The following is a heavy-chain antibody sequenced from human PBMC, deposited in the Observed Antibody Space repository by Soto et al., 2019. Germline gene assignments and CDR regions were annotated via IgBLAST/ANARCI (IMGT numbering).Heavy chain of an antibody. CDR2: IYWDDDK. D-gene: IGHD6-13*01. V-gene: IGHV2-5*02. CDR1: GFSLSTSGVH. J-gene: IGHJ4*02. CDR3: AHPGNMAPAGYYVDY. Sequence: QITLKESGPTLVKPTQTLTLTCTFSGFSLSTSGVHVGWIRQPPGKALEWLALIYWDDDKRFSPSLKSRLNITKDTSKNQVFLTMTNSDPLDTATYYCAHPGNMAPAGYYVDYWGQGALVTGSS.